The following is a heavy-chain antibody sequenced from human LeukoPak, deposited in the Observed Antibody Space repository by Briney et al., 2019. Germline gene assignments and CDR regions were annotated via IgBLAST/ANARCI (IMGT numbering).Heavy chain of an antibody. J-gene: IGHJ3*02. CDR2: INTDGSGT. V-gene: IGHV3-74*01. Sequence: GGSLRLSCAASRFTFSSYWMHWVRQAPGKGLVWVSRINTDGSGTSYADSVKGRFTISRDNAKNTLYLQMNSLRAEDTAVYYCARGNAHAFDIWGQGTMDTVSS. D-gene: IGHD1-1*01. CDR3: ARGNAHAFDI. CDR1: RFTFSSYW.